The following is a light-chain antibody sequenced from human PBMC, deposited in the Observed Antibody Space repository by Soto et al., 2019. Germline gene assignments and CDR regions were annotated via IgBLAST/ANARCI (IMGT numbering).Light chain of an antibody. J-gene: IGKJ5*01. V-gene: IGKV3-20*01. CDR1: QSVSSSY. Sequence: IVLTQSPGILSLSPGERATLSCRASQSVSSSYLAWYQQKPGQAPRLLIYGASSRATGIPDRFSGSGSGTDFTLTISRLEPEDFAVYYCQQYGSSITFGQGTRLESK. CDR3: QQYGSSIT. CDR2: GAS.